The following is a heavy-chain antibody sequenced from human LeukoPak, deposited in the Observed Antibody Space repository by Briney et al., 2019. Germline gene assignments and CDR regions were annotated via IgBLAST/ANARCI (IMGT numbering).Heavy chain of an antibody. CDR3: EVGYSYGYNPPLGY. D-gene: IGHD5-18*01. J-gene: IGHJ4*02. CDR2: IRYDGSNK. Sequence: GSLRLSCAASGFTFSSYGMHWVRQAPGKGLEWVAFIRYDGSNKYYADSVKGRFTISRDNSKNTLYLQMNSLRAEDTAVYYCEVGYSYGYNPPLGYWGQGTLVTVSS. CDR1: GFTFSSYG. V-gene: IGHV3-30*02.